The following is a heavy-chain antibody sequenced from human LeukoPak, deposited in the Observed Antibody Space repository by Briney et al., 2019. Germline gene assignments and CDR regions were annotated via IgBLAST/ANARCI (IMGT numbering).Heavy chain of an antibody. CDR2: IYYSGST. J-gene: IGHJ4*02. Sequence: SETLSLTCTVSGGSISSYYWSWIRQPPGKGLEWIGNIYYSGSTNYNPSLKSRVTISVDTSKNQFSLKLSSVTAADTAVYYCARVWSGSQDYWGQGTLVTVSS. V-gene: IGHV4-59*12. CDR3: ARVWSGSQDY. CDR1: GGSISSYY. D-gene: IGHD6-25*01.